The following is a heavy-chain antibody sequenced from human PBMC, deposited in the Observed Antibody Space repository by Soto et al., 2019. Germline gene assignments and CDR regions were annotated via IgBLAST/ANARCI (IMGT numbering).Heavy chain of an antibody. V-gene: IGHV4-61*01. CDR3: ARSPPYSYGYSFDD. D-gene: IGHD5-18*01. Sequence: PSETLSLTCTVSGGSVSSGSYYWSWIRQPPGKGLEWIGYIYYSGSTNYNPSLKSRVTISVDTSKNQFSLKLSSVTAADTAVYYCARSPPYSYGYSFDDWGQGTLVTVSS. CDR1: GGSVSSGSYY. J-gene: IGHJ4*02. CDR2: IYYSGST.